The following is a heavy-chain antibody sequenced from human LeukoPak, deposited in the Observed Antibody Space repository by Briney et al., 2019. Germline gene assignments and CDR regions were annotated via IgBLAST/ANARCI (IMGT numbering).Heavy chain of an antibody. CDR2: MNPNSGNT. D-gene: IGHD3-10*01. CDR1: GYTFTSYG. J-gene: IGHJ4*02. V-gene: IGHV1-8*03. Sequence: ASVKVSCKASGYTFTSYGISWVRQATGQGLEWMGWMNPNSGNTGYAQKFQGRVTTTRNTSISTAYMELSSLRSEDTAVYYCARGRHRFGDLDHWGQGTLVTVSS. CDR3: ARGRHRFGDLDH.